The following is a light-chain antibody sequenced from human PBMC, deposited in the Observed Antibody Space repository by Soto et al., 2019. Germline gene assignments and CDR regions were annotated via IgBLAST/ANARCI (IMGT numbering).Light chain of an antibody. Sequence: EIVLTQSPGSLSLSPGERATLSCRASQSVSSYLAWYQQKPGQAPRLLIYGASSRATGFPDRFSGSGSGTDFSLTISRLEPEDSAVYYCQQYSSPPRTFGQGTKGEIK. J-gene: IGKJ1*01. CDR3: QQYSSPPRT. CDR2: GAS. V-gene: IGKV3-20*01. CDR1: QSVSSY.